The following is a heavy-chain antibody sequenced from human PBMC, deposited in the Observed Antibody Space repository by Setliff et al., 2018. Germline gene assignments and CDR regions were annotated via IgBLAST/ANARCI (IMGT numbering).Heavy chain of an antibody. CDR1: GGSVGSDFSY. CDR2: IFSSGST. D-gene: IGHD3-16*01. J-gene: IGHJ6*03. CDR3: AGYGYDGSQYQGGFYYMDV. V-gene: IGHV4-61*01. Sequence: NPSETLSLTCTVSGGSVGSDFSYWSWLRQPPGKGLEWIGYIFSSGSTNNNPSLKSRVTISVATSKPQFYLELTSVTAADTAVYYCAGYGYDGSQYQGGFYYMDVWGKGTTVTVSS.